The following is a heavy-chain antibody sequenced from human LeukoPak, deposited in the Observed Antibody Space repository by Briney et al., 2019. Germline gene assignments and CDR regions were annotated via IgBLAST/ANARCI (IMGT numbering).Heavy chain of an antibody. D-gene: IGHD3-10*01. V-gene: IGHV1-2*02. CDR3: ARDLSYYGSGSYYFDY. CDR1: GYTFSGYY. J-gene: IGHJ4*02. Sequence: GASVKASCKASGYTFSGYYMHWVRQAPGQGLEWMGWINPNSGGTNYGQKFQGRVTMTRDTSISTAYMELSRLRSDDTAVYYCARDLSYYGSGSYYFDYWGQGTLVTVSS. CDR2: INPNSGGT.